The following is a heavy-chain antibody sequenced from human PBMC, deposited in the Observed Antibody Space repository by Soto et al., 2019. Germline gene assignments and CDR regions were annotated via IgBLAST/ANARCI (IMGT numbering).Heavy chain of an antibody. CDR2: IYSGGST. Sequence: EVQLVESGGGLVQPGGSLRLSCAASGFTVSSNYMSWVRQAPGKGLEWVSVIYSGGSTYYADSVKGRFTITRDNSKNTLYLQMNSLRAEDTAVYYCASSYYDINYFDYWGQGTLVTVSA. CDR1: GFTVSSNY. V-gene: IGHV3-66*01. J-gene: IGHJ4*02. CDR3: ASSYYDINYFDY. D-gene: IGHD3-16*01.